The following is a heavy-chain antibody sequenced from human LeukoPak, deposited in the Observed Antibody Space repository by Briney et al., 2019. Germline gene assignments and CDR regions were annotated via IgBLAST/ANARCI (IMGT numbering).Heavy chain of an antibody. CDR2: ISSSSSYI. D-gene: IGHD2-15*01. Sequence: PGGSLRLSCAASGFTFSSYSMNWVRQAPGKGLKWVSSISSSSSYIYYADSVKGRFTISRDNAKNSLYLQMNSLRAEDTAVYYCARDFCSGGSCYGAFDIWGQGTMVTVSS. J-gene: IGHJ3*02. CDR1: GFTFSSYS. V-gene: IGHV3-21*01. CDR3: ARDFCSGGSCYGAFDI.